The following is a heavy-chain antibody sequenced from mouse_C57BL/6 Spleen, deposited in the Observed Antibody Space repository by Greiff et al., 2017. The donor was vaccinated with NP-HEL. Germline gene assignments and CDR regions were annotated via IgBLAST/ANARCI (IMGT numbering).Heavy chain of an antibody. D-gene: IGHD1-1*01. J-gene: IGHJ1*03. V-gene: IGHV1-42*01. CDR3: ARPYYYGSSEGYFDV. CDR1: GYSFTGYY. Sequence: VQLKQSGPELVKPGASVKISCKASGYSFTGYYMNWVKQSPEKSLEWIGEINPSTGGTTYNQKFKAKATLTVDKSSSTAYMQLKSLTSEDSAVYYCARPYYYGSSEGYFDVWGTGTTVTVSS. CDR2: INPSTGGT.